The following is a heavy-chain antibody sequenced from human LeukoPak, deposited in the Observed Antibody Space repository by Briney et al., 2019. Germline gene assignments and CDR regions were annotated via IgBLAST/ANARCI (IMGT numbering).Heavy chain of an antibody. Sequence: GASVKVSCKVSGYTLTELSMHWVRQAPGKGLEWMGGFDPEDGETIYAQKFQGRVTMTEDTSTDTANMELSSLRSEDTAVYYCATAGADYSGFYYYYYAMDVWGQGTTVTVSS. J-gene: IGHJ6*02. CDR2: FDPEDGET. CDR1: GYTLTELS. V-gene: IGHV1-24*01. D-gene: IGHD4-11*01. CDR3: ATAGADYSGFYYYYYAMDV.